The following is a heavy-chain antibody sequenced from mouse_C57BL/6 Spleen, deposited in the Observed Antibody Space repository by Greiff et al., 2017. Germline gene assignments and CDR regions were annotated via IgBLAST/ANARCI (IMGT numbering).Heavy chain of an antibody. Sequence: EVQLKESGAELVRPGASVKLSCTASGFNIKDDYMNWVKQRPEQGLEWIGWIYPENGDTEYASEFQGKATITADTSSNTAYLQLSSLTSEDTAVSDCTKSGRSYFDYWGQGTTLTVSS. V-gene: IGHV14-4*01. J-gene: IGHJ2*01. CDR1: GFNIKDDY. CDR2: IYPENGDT. D-gene: IGHD1-3*01. CDR3: TKSGRSYFDY.